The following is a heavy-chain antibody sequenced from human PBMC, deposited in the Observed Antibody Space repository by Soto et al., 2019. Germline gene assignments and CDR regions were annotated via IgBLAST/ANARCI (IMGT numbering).Heavy chain of an antibody. Sequence: TLSVTCTVSGGSISGCVYYWSWIRQPPGKGLEWIGYIYDSGSTYYNPSLKSRVTISVDTSKNQFSLKLSSVTAADTAVYYCARVSYPLYYYYYFLDFSAKGSSVIGSS. CDR3: ARVSYPLYYYYYFLDF. CDR2: IYDSGST. V-gene: IGHV4-30-4*01. J-gene: IGHJ6*03. D-gene: IGHD3-3*01. CDR1: GGSISGCVYY.